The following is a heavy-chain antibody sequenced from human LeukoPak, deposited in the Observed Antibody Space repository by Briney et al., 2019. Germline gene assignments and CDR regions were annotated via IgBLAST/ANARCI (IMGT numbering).Heavy chain of an antibody. CDR1: GFTFSSYA. V-gene: IGHV3-30*04. Sequence: GGSLRLSCAASGFTFSSYAMHWVRQAPGKGLEWVAVISYDGSNKYYADSVKGRFSISRDNSKKTLYLQMNSLRAEDTAVYYCSKNMFDYGDYYAFDVWGQGTMVTVSS. CDR2: ISYDGSNK. J-gene: IGHJ3*01. D-gene: IGHD4-17*01. CDR3: SKNMFDYGDYYAFDV.